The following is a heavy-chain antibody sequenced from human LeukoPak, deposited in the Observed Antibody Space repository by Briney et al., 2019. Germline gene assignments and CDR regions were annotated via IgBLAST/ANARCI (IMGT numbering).Heavy chain of an antibody. CDR2: ISYDGSHK. J-gene: IGHJ4*02. CDR1: GITLSNFG. D-gene: IGHD6-25*01. CDR3: AKDLQRHLPPLFYFDY. Sequence: GGSLRLSWAASGITLSNFGMHWVRQAPGKGLEWVAVISYDGSHKYYADSVKGRFTISRDNSKNTLSLQMNSLRTDDTAVYYCAKDLQRHLPPLFYFDYWGRGTLVTVSS. V-gene: IGHV3-30*18.